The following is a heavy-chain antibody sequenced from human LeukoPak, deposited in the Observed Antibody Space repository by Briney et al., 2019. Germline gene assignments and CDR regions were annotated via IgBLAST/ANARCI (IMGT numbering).Heavy chain of an antibody. CDR3: ARTTVTTYFVN. CDR1: GGSISSYY. CDR2: ISDSGST. V-gene: IGHV4-59*01. J-gene: IGHJ4*02. D-gene: IGHD4-17*01. Sequence: SVTLSLTCTVSGGSISSYYWSWIRQPPGKGLEWIAYISDSGSTNYNPSLQCRVTISVDTSKNQFSLKRSSVTAADTAVYYCARTTVTTYFVNWGQGALVTVSS.